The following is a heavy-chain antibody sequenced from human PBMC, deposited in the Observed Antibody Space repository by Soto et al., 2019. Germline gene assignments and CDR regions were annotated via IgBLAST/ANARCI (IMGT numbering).Heavy chain of an antibody. CDR3: ARDKQQLATYYYGMDV. Sequence: QVQLVQSGAEVKKPGSSVKVSCKASGGTFSSYAISWVRQAPGQGLEWMGGIIPIFGTANYAQKFQGRVAITADKSTSTAYMELSSLRSEDTAVYYCARDKQQLATYYYGMDVWGQGTTVTVSS. CDR2: IIPIFGTA. CDR1: GGTFSSYA. J-gene: IGHJ6*02. V-gene: IGHV1-69*06. D-gene: IGHD6-13*01.